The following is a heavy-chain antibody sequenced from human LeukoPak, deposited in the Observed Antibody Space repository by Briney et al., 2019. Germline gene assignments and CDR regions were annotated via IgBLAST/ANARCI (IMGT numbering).Heavy chain of an antibody. J-gene: IGHJ6*02. CDR2: MNPNSGNT. CDR1: GYTFTSYD. Sequence: ASVKVSCKASGYTFTSYDINWVRRATGQGLEWMGWMNPNSGNTGYAQKFQGRVTMTRNTSISTAYMELSSLRSEDTAVYYCARGRELLWFGEFYGMDVWGQGTTVTVSS. D-gene: IGHD3-10*01. V-gene: IGHV1-8*01. CDR3: ARGRELLWFGEFYGMDV.